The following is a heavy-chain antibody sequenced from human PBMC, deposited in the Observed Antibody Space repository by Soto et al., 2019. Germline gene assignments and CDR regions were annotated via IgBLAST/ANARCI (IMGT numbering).Heavy chain of an antibody. CDR3: VKDKGAAAGFDY. D-gene: IGHD6-13*01. Sequence: QVHLVESGGGVVQPGRSLRLSCAASGFTFSNNGMHWVRQAPGKGLEWMGVISYEGSEKYYAGSVKGRFTISRDNSKNTLYLQMDTLRAEDTAIYYCVKDKGAAAGFDYWGHGILVTVSP. V-gene: IGHV3-30*18. CDR1: GFTFSNNG. J-gene: IGHJ4*01. CDR2: ISYEGSEK.